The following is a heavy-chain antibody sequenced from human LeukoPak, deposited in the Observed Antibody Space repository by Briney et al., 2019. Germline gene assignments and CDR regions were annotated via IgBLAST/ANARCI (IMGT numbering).Heavy chain of an antibody. CDR1: GGSISSGSYY. D-gene: IGHD6-6*01. Sequence: SETLSLTCTVSGGSISSGSYYWSWIRQPAGKGLEWIGRIYTSGSTSYNPSLKSRVTISVDTSKNQFSLKLSSVTAADTAVYYCAKDHGSSLGGAFDYWGQGTLVTVSS. J-gene: IGHJ4*02. CDR2: IYTSGST. V-gene: IGHV4-61*02. CDR3: AKDHGSSLGGAFDY.